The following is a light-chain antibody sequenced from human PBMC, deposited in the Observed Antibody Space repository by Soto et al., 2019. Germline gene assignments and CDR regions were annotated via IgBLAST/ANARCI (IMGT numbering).Light chain of an antibody. CDR1: SSDVGSYNY. CDR3: CSYAGSYTWV. CDR2: DVS. Sequence: QSALTQPRPVSGSPGQSITISCTGTSSDVGSYNYVSWYQQHPVKAPKIMIYDVSKRPSGVPDRFSGSKSGNMASLTISGLQAEDEADYYCCSYAGSYTWVFGGGTKLTVL. V-gene: IGLV2-11*01. J-gene: IGLJ3*02.